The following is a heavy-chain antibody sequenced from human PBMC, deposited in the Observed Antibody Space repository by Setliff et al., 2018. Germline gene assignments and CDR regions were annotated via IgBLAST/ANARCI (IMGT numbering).Heavy chain of an antibody. J-gene: IGHJ3*02. CDR1: GFTFSSYD. CDR2: IGTAGDT. CDR3: ARGGKWELLNADALDI. V-gene: IGHV3-13*01. Sequence: GGSLRLSCAASGFTFSSYDMHWVRQATGKGLEWVSAIGTAGDTYYPGSVKGRFTISRENAKNSLYLQMNSLRAGDTAVYYCARGGKWELLNADALDIWGQGTMVTVSS. D-gene: IGHD1-26*01.